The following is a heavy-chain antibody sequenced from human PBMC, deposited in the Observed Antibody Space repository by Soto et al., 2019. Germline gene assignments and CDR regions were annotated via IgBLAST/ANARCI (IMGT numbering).Heavy chain of an antibody. J-gene: IGHJ4*02. CDR1: GGSFRAYY. D-gene: IGHD3-22*01. CDR3: ARTITYYYDSSGYRFDY. V-gene: IGHV4-34*01. CDR2: INHSGRT. Sequence: PSETLALTCAVYGGSFRAYYWSWIRQPPGKGLEWIGEINHSGRTNYNPSLKSRVTISVDTSKNQFSLKLSSVTAADTAVYYCARTITYYYDSSGYRFDYWGQGTPVTVS.